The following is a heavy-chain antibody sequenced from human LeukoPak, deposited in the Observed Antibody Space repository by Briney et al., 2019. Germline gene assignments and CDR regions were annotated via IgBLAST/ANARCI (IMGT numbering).Heavy chain of an antibody. J-gene: IGHJ6*03. V-gene: IGHV1-8*01. Sequence: ASVKVSCKASGYTFTSYDNNWVRQATGQGLEWMGWINPNSGNTGYAQKLHGRVTMTRNTSISTAYMELSSLRSEDTAVYYWARGGLIGYSSGWYPYYYYYYMDVWGKGTTVTVSS. CDR1: GYTFTSYD. CDR3: ARGGLIGYSSGWYPYYYYYYMDV. CDR2: INPNSGNT. D-gene: IGHD6-19*01.